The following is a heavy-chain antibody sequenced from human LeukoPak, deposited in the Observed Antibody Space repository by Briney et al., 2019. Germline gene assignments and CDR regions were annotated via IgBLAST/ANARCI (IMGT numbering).Heavy chain of an antibody. CDR1: VGTFISYA. D-gene: IGHD3-22*01. J-gene: IGHJ4*02. Sequence: SVKVSCKASVGTFISYAISWVRQAPGQGLEWMGGIIPIFGTANYAQRFQGRVTITADESTSTAYMELSSLRSEDTAVYYCARGYYYDSSGCYDIDYWGQGTLVTVSS. V-gene: IGHV1-69*13. CDR2: IIPIFGTA. CDR3: ARGYYYDSSGCYDIDY.